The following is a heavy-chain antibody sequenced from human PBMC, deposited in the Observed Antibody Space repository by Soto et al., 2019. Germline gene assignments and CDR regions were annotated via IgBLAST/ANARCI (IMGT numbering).Heavy chain of an antibody. V-gene: IGHV4-4*02. CDR3: ARSIAARTPDGLDY. CDR1: GGSISSSHW. Sequence: PSETLSLTCAVSGGSISSSHWWGWVRQPPGKGLEWIGEIYHSGSTNYNPSLKSRVIVSVDKSKNQFSLNLSSVTAADTAVYYCARSIAARTPDGLDYWGQGTLVTVSS. J-gene: IGHJ4*02. CDR2: IYHSGST. D-gene: IGHD6-6*01.